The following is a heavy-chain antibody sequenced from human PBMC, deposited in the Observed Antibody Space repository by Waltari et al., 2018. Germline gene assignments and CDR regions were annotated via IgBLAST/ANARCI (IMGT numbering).Heavy chain of an antibody. Sequence: QVQLQQWGAGLLKPSETLSLPCAVYGGSFSGYYWSWIRQPPGQGLEWIGEINHSGSTNYNPSLKSRVTISVDTSKNQFSLKLSSVTAADTAVYYCARGLGYCSGGSCYFHGFDYWGQGTLVTVSS. V-gene: IGHV4-34*01. CDR3: ARGLGYCSGGSCYFHGFDY. CDR1: GGSFSGYY. CDR2: INHSGST. J-gene: IGHJ4*02. D-gene: IGHD2-15*01.